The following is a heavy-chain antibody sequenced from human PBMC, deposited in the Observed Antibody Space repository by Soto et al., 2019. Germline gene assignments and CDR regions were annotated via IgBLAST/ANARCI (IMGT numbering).Heavy chain of an antibody. J-gene: IGHJ4*02. CDR3: ARVQSYYDSSGYYSGVSHYYFDY. D-gene: IGHD3-22*01. V-gene: IGHV4-4*07. Sequence: SETLSLTCTVSGGSISSYYWSWIRQPAGKGLEWIGRIYTSGSTNYNPSLKSRVTMPVDTSKNQFSLKLSSVTAADTAVYYCARVQSYYDSSGYYSGVSHYYFDYWGQGTLVTVSS. CDR1: GGSISSYY. CDR2: IYTSGST.